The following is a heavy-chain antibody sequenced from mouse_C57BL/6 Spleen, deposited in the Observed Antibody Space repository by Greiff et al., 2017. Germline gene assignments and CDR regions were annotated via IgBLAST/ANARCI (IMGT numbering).Heavy chain of an antibody. CDR3: ARASCYGGSDWCFDV. CDR1: GYTFTSYW. Sequence: QVQLQQPGAELVRPGSSVKLSCKASGYTFTSYWMHWVKQRPIQGLEWIGNIDPSDSDTHYNQKFKDKATLTVDKSSSTAYMQLSSLTSEDSAVYCSARASCYGGSDWCFDVWGKGTTGTVSS. J-gene: IGHJ1*03. CDR2: IDPSDSDT. D-gene: IGHD1-1*01. V-gene: IGHV1-52*01.